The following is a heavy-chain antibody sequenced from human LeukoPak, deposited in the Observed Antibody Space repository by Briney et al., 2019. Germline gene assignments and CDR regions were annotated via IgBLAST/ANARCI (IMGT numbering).Heavy chain of an antibody. V-gene: IGHV1-46*01. CDR2: INPSGGST. CDR1: GYTFTSYD. Sequence: GASVKVFCKASGYTFTSYDINWMRQAPGQGLEWMGIINPSGGSTSYAQKFQGRVTMTRDMSTSTVYMELSSLRSEDTAVYYCAREIGRSSSWYVPSFWGQGTLVTVSS. CDR3: AREIGRSSSWYVPSF. J-gene: IGHJ4*02. D-gene: IGHD6-13*01.